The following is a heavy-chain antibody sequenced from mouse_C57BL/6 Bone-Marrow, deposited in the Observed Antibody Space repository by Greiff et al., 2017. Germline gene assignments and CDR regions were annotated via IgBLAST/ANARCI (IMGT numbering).Heavy chain of an antibody. J-gene: IGHJ1*03. CDR1: GYTFTSYG. CDR2: IYPRSGNT. CDR3: ARRGYGSSLRWDFDV. V-gene: IGHV1-81*01. D-gene: IGHD1-1*01. Sequence: GYTFTSYGISWVKQRTGQGLEWIGEIYPRSGNTYYNEKFKGKATLTADKSSSTAYMGLRSLTSEDSAVYFCARRGYGSSLRWDFDVWGTGTTGTVS.